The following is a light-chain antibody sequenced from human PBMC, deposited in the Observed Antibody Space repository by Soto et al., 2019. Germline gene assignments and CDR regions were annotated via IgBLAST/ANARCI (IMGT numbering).Light chain of an antibody. J-gene: IGLJ2*01. Sequence: QSVLTQSPSASASLGASVKLTCTLSSGHNTYSIAWHQQQPEKGPRFLMKLKSDGSHSRGDGIPDRVSGSSSGAERYLTISSLQSEDEADYYCQTWATGIQVFGGGTKVTVL. CDR3: QTWATGIQV. V-gene: IGLV4-69*01. CDR1: SGHNTYS. CDR2: LKSDGSH.